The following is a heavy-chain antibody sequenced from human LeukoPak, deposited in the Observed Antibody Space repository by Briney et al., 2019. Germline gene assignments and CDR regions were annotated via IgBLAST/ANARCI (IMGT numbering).Heavy chain of an antibody. CDR3: ARLGVKIVRGVSLKGSGTHWFDP. V-gene: IGHV5-51*01. D-gene: IGHD3-10*01. CDR2: IYYDDSET. Sequence: PGESLQISCKGGGYTFTNYWIVWVRQMPGKGLEWMGGIYYDDSETQYSPSFQGQVTISVDKSISTVYLQWSALNASDSAIYSCARLGVKIVRGVSLKGSGTHWFDPWGQGTLVTVSS. CDR1: GYTFTNYW. J-gene: IGHJ5*02.